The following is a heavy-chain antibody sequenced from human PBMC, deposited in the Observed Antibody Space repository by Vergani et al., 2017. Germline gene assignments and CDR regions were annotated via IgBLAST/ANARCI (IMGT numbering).Heavy chain of an antibody. CDR3: ARGRSALSSFIVGTTTTGGFDP. CDR2: IYSTGST. V-gene: IGHV4-31*03. J-gene: IGHJ5*02. CDR1: GDSISSGVYY. D-gene: IGHD1-26*01. Sequence: QVQLQESGPGLVKPSQTLSLTCSVSGDSISSGVYYWNWIRQHPGKGLEWIGYIYSTGSTHHNPSLRRRINMSVDTSKNQFSLKLNSVTAADTAVYYCARGRSALSSFIVGTTTTGGFDPWGQGTLVTVSS.